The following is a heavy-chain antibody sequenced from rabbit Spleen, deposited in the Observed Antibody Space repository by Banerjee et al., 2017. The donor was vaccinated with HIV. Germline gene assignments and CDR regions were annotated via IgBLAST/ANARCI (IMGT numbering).Heavy chain of an antibody. CDR2: INAGSGSA. J-gene: IGHJ6*01. V-gene: IGHV1S40*01. CDR3: ARDTSSSFSSYGMDL. D-gene: IGHD1-1*01. Sequence: QSLEESGGDLVKPGASLTLICTASGFSFSSSYCMCWVRQAPQKGLEWIACINAGSGSAWYASWVNGRFTISKTSSTTVTLQVTRLTAADTATYFCARDTSSSFSSYGMDLWGPGTLVTVS. CDR1: GFSFSSSYC.